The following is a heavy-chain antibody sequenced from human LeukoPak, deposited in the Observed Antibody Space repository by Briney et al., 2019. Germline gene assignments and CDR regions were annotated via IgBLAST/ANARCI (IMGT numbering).Heavy chain of an antibody. Sequence: GASVKVSCKASGYTFTGYYMHWVRQAPGQGLEWMGWINPNSGGTNYAQKFRGRVTMTRDTSISTAYMELSRLRSDDTAVYYCARVATIFGVVIFPNWFDPWGQGTLATVSS. V-gene: IGHV1-2*02. CDR1: GYTFTGYY. CDR3: ARVATIFGVVIFPNWFDP. D-gene: IGHD3-3*01. J-gene: IGHJ5*02. CDR2: INPNSGGT.